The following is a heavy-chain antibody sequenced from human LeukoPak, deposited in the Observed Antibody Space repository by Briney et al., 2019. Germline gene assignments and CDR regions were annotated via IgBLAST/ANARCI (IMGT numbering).Heavy chain of an antibody. J-gene: IGHJ4*02. V-gene: IGHV5-51*01. CDR2: IYPGDSDT. Sequence: PRESLKISCKGSGYSFTSYWIGWVRQMPGKGLEWMGIIYPGDSDTRYSPSFQGQVTISADNSISTAYLQWSSLKASDTAMYYCARHKRVYYDSSGYYAYWGQGTLVTVSS. CDR3: ARHKRVYYDSSGYYAY. D-gene: IGHD3-22*01. CDR1: GYSFTSYW.